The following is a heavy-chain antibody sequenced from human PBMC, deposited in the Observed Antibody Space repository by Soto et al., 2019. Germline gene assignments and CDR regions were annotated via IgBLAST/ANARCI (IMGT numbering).Heavy chain of an antibody. CDR2: IDPSDSYT. V-gene: IGHV5-10-1*01. J-gene: IGHJ6*02. D-gene: IGHD6-6*01. CDR1: GYSFTSYW. CDR3: ARDSIAARRSYGMDV. Sequence: GESLKISCKGSGYSFTSYWISWVRQMPGKGLEWMGRIDPSDSYTNYSPSFQGHVTIPADKSISTAYLQWSSLKASDTAMYYCARDSIAARRSYGMDVWGQGTTVTVSS.